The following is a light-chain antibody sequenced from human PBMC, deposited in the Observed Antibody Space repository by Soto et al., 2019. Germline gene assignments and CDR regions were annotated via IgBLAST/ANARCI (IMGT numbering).Light chain of an antibody. V-gene: IGKV3-11*01. CDR1: QNIDIY. CDR2: DAS. J-gene: IGKJ5*01. CDR3: HQRSTWPPIT. Sequence: EVVLTQSPATLSLSPGERATLSCRASQNIDIYLAWYQQKPGQAPRLLIYDASNRATGIPARFSGSGSGTDFTLTISSLEPEDFAVYYCHQRSTWPPITFGQGTRLDIK.